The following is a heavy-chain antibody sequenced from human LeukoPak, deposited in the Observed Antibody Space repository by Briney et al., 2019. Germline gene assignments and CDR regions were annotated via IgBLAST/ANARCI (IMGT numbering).Heavy chain of an antibody. CDR1: GFTFSSYA. CDR3: AKIRSLSNWFDP. V-gene: IGHV3-23*01. J-gene: IGHJ5*02. CDR2: ISGSGGST. Sequence: GGSLRLSCAASGFTFSSYAMSWVRQAPGKELEWVSAISGSGGSTYYADSVKGRFTISRDNSKNTLYLRMNSLRAEDTAVYYCAKIRSLSNWFDPWGQGTLVTVSS.